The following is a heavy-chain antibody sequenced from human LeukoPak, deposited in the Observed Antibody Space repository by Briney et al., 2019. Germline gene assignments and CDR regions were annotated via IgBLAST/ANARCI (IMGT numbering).Heavy chain of an antibody. V-gene: IGHV1-24*01. Sequence: ASVKVSCKVSGYTXSELSMHGVRQAPGKGFEWMGTFDPEEDETVYGQRFQGRVTMTEDTSTDTAYMEVSSLRSEDTAVYYCATTDEGSFYGLDVWGQGITVTVSS. J-gene: IGHJ6*02. CDR3: ATTDEGSFYGLDV. CDR2: FDPEEDET. CDR1: GYTXSELS.